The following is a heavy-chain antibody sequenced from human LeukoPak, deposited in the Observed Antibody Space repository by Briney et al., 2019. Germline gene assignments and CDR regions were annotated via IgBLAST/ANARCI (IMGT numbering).Heavy chain of an antibody. J-gene: IGHJ4*02. CDR3: TRRGDY. V-gene: IGHV4-61*02. Sequence: SETLSLTCTVSNGSINSGNHYWGWIRQPAGKGLEWLGRIYASKNTHYNPSLRSRVTISIDTSKNQFYLQLTSVTAADTAVYYCTRRGDYWGQGTLVTVSS. CDR2: IYASKNT. CDR1: NGSINSGNHY.